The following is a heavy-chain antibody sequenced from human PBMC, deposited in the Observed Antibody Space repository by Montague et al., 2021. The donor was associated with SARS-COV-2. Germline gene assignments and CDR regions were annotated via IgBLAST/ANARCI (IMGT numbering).Heavy chain of an antibody. CDR1: GFTFSSYW. Sequence: SLRLSCAASGFTFSSYWMSWVRQAPGKGLEWVASIKEDGSEKDYVESXKVRFTISRDNAKNSLHLQMNSLRADDTAVYYCARDFAHYTGYVAGYFDYWGQGTLVTVSS. J-gene: IGHJ4*02. CDR3: ARDFAHYTGYVAGYFDY. V-gene: IGHV3-7*05. D-gene: IGHD5-12*01. CDR2: IKEDGSEK.